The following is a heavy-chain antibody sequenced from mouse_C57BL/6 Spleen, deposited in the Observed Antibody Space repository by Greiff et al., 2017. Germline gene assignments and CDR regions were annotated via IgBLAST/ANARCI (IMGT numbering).Heavy chain of an antibody. V-gene: IGHV1-55*01. CDR1: GYTFTSYW. Sequence: VQLQQPGAELVKPGASVKLSCKASGYTFTSYWITWVKQRPGQGLEWIGDIYPGSGSTNYNEKFKSKATLTVDTSSSTAYMQLSSLTSEDSAVYYCGRGGGSDWYFDVWGTGTTLTVSS. D-gene: IGHD1-1*01. J-gene: IGHJ1*03. CDR3: GRGGGSDWYFDV. CDR2: IYPGSGST.